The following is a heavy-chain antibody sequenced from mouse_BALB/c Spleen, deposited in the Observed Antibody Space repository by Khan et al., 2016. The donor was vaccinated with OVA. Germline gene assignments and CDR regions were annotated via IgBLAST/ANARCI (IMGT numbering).Heavy chain of an antibody. J-gene: IGHJ3*01. V-gene: IGHV5-6*01. D-gene: IGHD2-12*01. Sequence: EVQGVESGGDFVRPGGSLKLSCAASGFTFSTYGMSWVRQTPDKRLEWVATINTGGAYTYYPDTVKGRFTISRDNAKNTLYLQLSSLKSEDTAIYYGARLAYCYNSEGCAYWGRGTLVTVAA. CDR3: ARLAYCYNSEGCAY. CDR1: GFTFSTYG. CDR2: INTGGAYT.